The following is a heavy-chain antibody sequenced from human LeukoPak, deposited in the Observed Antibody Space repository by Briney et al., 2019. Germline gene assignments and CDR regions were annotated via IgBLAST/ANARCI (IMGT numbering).Heavy chain of an antibody. D-gene: IGHD3-9*01. Sequence: SETLSLTCTVSGGSISSGDYYWGWIRQPPGKGLEWIGSIYYSGSTYYNPSLKSRVTISVDTSKNQFSLKLSSVTAADTAVYYCARVPYYDILTVDYWGQGTLVTVSS. V-gene: IGHV4-39*07. J-gene: IGHJ4*02. CDR1: GGSISSGDYY. CDR3: ARVPYYDILTVDY. CDR2: IYYSGST.